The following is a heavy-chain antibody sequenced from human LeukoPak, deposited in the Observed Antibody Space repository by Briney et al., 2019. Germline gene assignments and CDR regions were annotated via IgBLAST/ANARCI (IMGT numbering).Heavy chain of an antibody. CDR2: ISGSGGST. D-gene: IGHD3-10*01. J-gene: IGHJ5*02. CDR1: GFTFSNYA. Sequence: GGSLRLSCAASGFTFSNYAMSWVRQAPGKGLEWVSAISGSGGSTYYADSVKGRFTISRDNSKNTLFLQMNSLRAEDTAVYYCVKDPRKSTMVRGVILFDPWGQGTLVTVSS. V-gene: IGHV3-23*01. CDR3: VKDPRKSTMVRGVILFDP.